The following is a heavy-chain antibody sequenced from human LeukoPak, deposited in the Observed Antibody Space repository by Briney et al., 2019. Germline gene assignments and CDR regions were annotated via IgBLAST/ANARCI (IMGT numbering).Heavy chain of an antibody. CDR2: INYSGST. Sequence: SETLSLTCTVSGASISNFYWSWIRQPQGKGLEWIGYINYSGSTKSNPSLKSRVTISVETSKNQFYMKLTAATAADTAVYYCARHLVAVPAFDHWGQGTLVTVSS. V-gene: IGHV4-59*08. CDR3: ARHLVAVPAFDH. D-gene: IGHD6-19*01. J-gene: IGHJ4*02. CDR1: GASISNFY.